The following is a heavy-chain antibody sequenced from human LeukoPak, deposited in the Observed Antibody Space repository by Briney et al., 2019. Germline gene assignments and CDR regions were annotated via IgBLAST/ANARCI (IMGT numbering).Heavy chain of an antibody. CDR1: GVSISGYH. J-gene: IGHJ5*02. D-gene: IGHD3-16*01. V-gene: IGHV4-59*01. CDR3: ARAGTGSLGYGWFDP. CDR2: IYYSGSS. Sequence: SETLSLTCNVPGVSISGYHWSWIRQPPGKGLEWLGYIYYSGSSHYNPSLQDRVTLSADTSKNQFSVNVSSVPETDTAVYYCARAGTGSLGYGWFDPWGQGTLVTVSS.